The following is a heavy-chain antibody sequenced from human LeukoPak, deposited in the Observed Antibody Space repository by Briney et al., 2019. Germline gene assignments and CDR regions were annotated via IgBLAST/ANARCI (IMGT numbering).Heavy chain of an antibody. CDR2: IIPIFGTA. D-gene: IGHD2-2*01. CDR1: GGTFSSYA. V-gene: IGHV1-69*13. Sequence: SVKVSCKASGGTFSSYAISWVRQAPGQGLEWMGGIIPIFGTANYAQKFQGRVTITADESTSTAYMELSSLRSEDTAVYYCERDHIVVVPAATKYYYYGMDVWGQGTTVTVSS. J-gene: IGHJ6*02. CDR3: ERDHIVVVPAATKYYYYGMDV.